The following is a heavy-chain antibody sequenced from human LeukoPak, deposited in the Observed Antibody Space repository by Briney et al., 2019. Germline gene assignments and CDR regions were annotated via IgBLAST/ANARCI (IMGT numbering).Heavy chain of an antibody. CDR2: IKPISGRT. Sequence: GASVKVSCKASRYTFTGNYMHWVRQAPGQGPEWMGWIKPISGRTSYAQTFVGRVTLPRNTSITTAYMEMGSLTSDDTAVYYCARDSVAIGAVINPCFDTWGQGTHVTVAS. CDR3: ARDSVAIGAVINPCFDT. CDR1: RYTFTGNY. D-gene: IGHD3-3*01. V-gene: IGHV1-2*02. J-gene: IGHJ5*02.